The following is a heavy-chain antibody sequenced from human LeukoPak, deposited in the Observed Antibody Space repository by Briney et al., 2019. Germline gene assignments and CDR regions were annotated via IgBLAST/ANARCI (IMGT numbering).Heavy chain of an antibody. J-gene: IGHJ4*02. Sequence: GRSLRLSCVASGFTLTNAWMSWVRQAPGKGLEWVGRIKSKTDGGTTDYAVPVKGRFTISSDDSKNTLYLQMNSLITGDTAVYFCSTEYYGRFNYWGQGTLVTVSS. V-gene: IGHV3-15*01. CDR3: STEYYGRFNY. D-gene: IGHD3-10*01. CDR2: IKSKTDGGTT. CDR1: GFTLTNAW.